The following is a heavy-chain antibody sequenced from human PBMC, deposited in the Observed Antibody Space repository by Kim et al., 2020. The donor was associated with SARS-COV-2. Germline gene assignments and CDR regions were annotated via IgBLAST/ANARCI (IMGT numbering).Heavy chain of an antibody. CDR3: ARDPIQWLVGGGAFDI. J-gene: IGHJ3*02. D-gene: IGHD6-19*01. CDR2: ISYDGSNK. CDR1: VFTFSSYA. Sequence: GGSLRLSCAASVFTFSSYAMHWVRQAPGKGLEWVAVISYDGSNKYYADSVKGRFTISRDNSKNTLYLQMNSLRAEDTAVYYCARDPIQWLVGGGAFDIWGQGTMVTVSS. V-gene: IGHV3-30-3*01.